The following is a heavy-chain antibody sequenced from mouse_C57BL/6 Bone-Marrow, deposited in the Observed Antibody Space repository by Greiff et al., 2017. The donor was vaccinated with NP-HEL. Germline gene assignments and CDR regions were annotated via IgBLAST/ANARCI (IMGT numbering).Heavy chain of an antibody. J-gene: IGHJ1*03. CDR3: TTHYYGSSRYFEV. D-gene: IGHD1-1*01. CDR1: GFNIKDDY. V-gene: IGHV14-4*01. CDR2: IDPEDGDT. Sequence: EVQLQESGAELVRPGASVKLSCTASGFNIKDDYMHWVKQRPEQGLEWIGWIDPEDGDTEYSSPFPGKATITADTSSNTAYLQLSSLTAEDTAVYYCTTHYYGSSRYFEVWGTGTTVTVSS.